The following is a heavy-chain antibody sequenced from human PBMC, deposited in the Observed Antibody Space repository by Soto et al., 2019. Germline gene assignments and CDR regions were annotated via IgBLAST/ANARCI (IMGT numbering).Heavy chain of an antibody. D-gene: IGHD6-19*01. J-gene: IGHJ4*02. Sequence: ASVKVSCKASGYTFTSYATHWVRQAPGQRLEWMGWINAGNGKTKYSQKFQGIVTMTRDTSTSTVYMELSGLRSEDTALYYCARVGGGAVAGTPPDYWGQGTLVTVSS. V-gene: IGHV1-3*01. CDR1: GYTFTSYA. CDR3: ARVGGGAVAGTPPDY. CDR2: INAGNGKT.